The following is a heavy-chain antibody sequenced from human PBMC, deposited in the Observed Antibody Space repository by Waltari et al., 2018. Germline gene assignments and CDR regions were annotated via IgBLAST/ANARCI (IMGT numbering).Heavy chain of an antibody. CDR2: INPSGGST. D-gene: IGHD6-19*01. J-gene: IGHJ6*02. V-gene: IGHV1-46*01. CDR1: GYTFTRYY. Sequence: QVQLVQSGAEVKKPGASVKVSCKASGYTFTRYYMHWVRQAPGQGLGGMGIINPSGGSTSYAQKFQGRVTMTRDTSTSTVYMELSSLRSEDTAVYYCARTFGVAALWGYYYYYYGMDVWGQGTTVTVSS. CDR3: ARTFGVAALWGYYYYYYGMDV.